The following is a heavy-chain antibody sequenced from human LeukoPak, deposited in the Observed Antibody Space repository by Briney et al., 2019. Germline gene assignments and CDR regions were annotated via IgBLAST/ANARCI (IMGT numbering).Heavy chain of an antibody. CDR2: IIPIFGTA. V-gene: IGHV1-69*13. J-gene: IGHJ3*02. Sequence: SVKVSCKASGGTFSSYAISWVRQAPGQELEWMGGIIPIFGTANYAQKFQGRVAITADESTSTAYMELSSLRSEDTAVYYCARDTAMVTSSFDIWGQGTMVTVSS. D-gene: IGHD5-18*01. CDR3: ARDTAMVTSSFDI. CDR1: GGTFSSYA.